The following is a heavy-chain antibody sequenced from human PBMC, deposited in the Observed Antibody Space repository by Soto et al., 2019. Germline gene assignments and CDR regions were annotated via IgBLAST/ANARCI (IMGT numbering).Heavy chain of an antibody. J-gene: IGHJ4*02. CDR1: SGGYD. V-gene: IGHV4-61*08. CDR3: ARAAGYHAKFDY. D-gene: IGHD3-9*01. CDR2: IYFSGST. Sequence: SGGYDGSWIRKKTGKGLEWIGYIYFSGSTNYNPSLKSRVTISVDTSKNQFSLKLSSVTAADTSVSCCARAAGYHAKFDYRGQGTLVTVSS.